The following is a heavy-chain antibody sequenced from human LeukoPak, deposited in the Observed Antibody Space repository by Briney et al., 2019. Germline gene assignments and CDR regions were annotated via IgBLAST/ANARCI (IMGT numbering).Heavy chain of an antibody. V-gene: IGHV3-30*02. D-gene: IGHD6-19*01. CDR2: IWYDGSNK. Sequence: GGSLRLSCAATGLTFRNYGMHWVRQAPGKGLEWVALIWYDGSNKYYADSVKGRFTISRDNSKNMLYLQMNSLRTEDTAVYYCATLRSDSSGWYYFDYWGQGTLVTVSS. CDR3: ATLRSDSSGWYYFDY. J-gene: IGHJ4*02. CDR1: GLTFRNYG.